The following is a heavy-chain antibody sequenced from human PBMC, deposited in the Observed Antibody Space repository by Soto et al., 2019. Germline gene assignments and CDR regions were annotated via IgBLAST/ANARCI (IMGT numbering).Heavy chain of an antibody. CDR2: IYYSGST. J-gene: IGHJ4*02. Sequence: TLSLTCTVSGGSISSYYWSWIRQPLGKGLEWIGYIYYSGSTNYNPSLKSRVTISVDTSKNQFSLKLSSVTAADTAVYYCARKHFWSGYYDYWGQGALVTVSS. CDR3: ARKHFWSGYYDY. CDR1: GGSISSYY. D-gene: IGHD3-3*02. V-gene: IGHV4-59*01.